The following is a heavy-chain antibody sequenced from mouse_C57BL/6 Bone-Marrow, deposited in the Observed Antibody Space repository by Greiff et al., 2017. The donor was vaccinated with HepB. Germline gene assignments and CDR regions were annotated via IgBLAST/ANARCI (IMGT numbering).Heavy chain of an antibody. CDR3: ARAATGSNLDY. D-gene: IGHD4-1*01. Sequence: EVQVVESGPELVKPGASVKISCKASGYTFTDYYMNWVKQSHGKSLEWIGDINPNNGGTSYNQKFKGKATLTVDKSSSTAYMELRSLTSEDSAVYYCARAATGSNLDYWGQGTTLTVSS. CDR1: GYTFTDYY. CDR2: INPNNGGT. J-gene: IGHJ2*01. V-gene: IGHV1-26*01.